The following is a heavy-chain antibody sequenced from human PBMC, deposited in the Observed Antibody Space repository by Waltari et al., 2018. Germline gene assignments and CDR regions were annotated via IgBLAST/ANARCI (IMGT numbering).Heavy chain of an antibody. J-gene: IGHJ6*02. CDR1: GGTFSSYA. V-gene: IGHV1-69*01. Sequence: QVQLVQSGAEVKKPGSSVKVSCKASGGTFSSYAISWVRQAPGQGLEWMGGIIPIFGTANYAQKFQGRVTITADESTSTAYMELSSLRSEDTAVYYCARARDIVVVPADQYYYYGMDVWGQGTTVTVSS. CDR2: IIPIFGTA. D-gene: IGHD2-2*01. CDR3: ARARDIVVVPADQYYYYGMDV.